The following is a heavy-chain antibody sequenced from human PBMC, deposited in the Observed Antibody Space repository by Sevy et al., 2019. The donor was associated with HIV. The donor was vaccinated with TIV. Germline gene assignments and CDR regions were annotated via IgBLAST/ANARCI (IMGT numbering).Heavy chain of an antibody. CDR2: ISVKKGNA. Sequence: ASVKVSCKASGYTFNGYGINLVRQAPGQGLEWVGWISVKKGNAKYAQEFQGRVAMTTDTSTSTVYMELRSLRSDDTAVYYCARAPNYYDSSAYLDYWGQGTLVTVSS. J-gene: IGHJ4*02. CDR3: ARAPNYYDSSAYLDY. CDR1: GYTFNGYG. V-gene: IGHV1-18*01. D-gene: IGHD3-22*01.